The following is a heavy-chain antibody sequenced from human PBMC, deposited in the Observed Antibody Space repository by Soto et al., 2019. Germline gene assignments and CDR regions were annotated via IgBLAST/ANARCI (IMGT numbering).Heavy chain of an antibody. V-gene: IGHV4-39*01. J-gene: IGHJ4*02. CDR3: ARVWVSYYFDY. Sequence: SETLSLTCTVSGDSISSISYYWGWVRQPPGKGLEWIGTIYYTGRTYCNPSLESRVTISVDTSRNQFSLKLNSVTAADTAVYHCARVWVSYYFDYWGQGSLVTVSS. D-gene: IGHD6-13*01. CDR1: GDSISSISYY. CDR2: IYYTGRT.